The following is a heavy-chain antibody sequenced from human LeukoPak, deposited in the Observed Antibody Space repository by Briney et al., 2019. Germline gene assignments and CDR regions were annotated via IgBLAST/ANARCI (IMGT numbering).Heavy chain of an antibody. CDR1: GFTFSSYG. Sequence: GGSLRLSCAASGFTFSSYGMHWVRQAPGKGLEWVAVIWYDGSNKYYADSVKGRFTISRDNSKNTLYLQMNSLRAEDAAVYCCASTQRIGYYRPNYYYYYGMDVWGQGTTVTVSS. J-gene: IGHJ6*02. D-gene: IGHD3-3*01. V-gene: IGHV3-33*01. CDR3: ASTQRIGYYRPNYYYYYGMDV. CDR2: IWYDGSNK.